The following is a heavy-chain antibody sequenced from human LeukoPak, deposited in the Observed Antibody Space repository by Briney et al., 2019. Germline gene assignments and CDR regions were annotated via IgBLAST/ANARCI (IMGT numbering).Heavy chain of an antibody. CDR3: ARGGYYDFWSGYSNWFDP. J-gene: IGHJ5*02. D-gene: IGHD3-3*01. CDR2: ISGSGGST. Sequence: GWSLRLSCAASGFTFSSYAMSWVRQAPGKGLEWVSAISGSGGSTFYADSVKGRFTISRDNAKNSLYLQMNSLRAEDTAVYYCARGGYYDFWSGYSNWFDPWGQGTLVTVSS. V-gene: IGHV3-23*01. CDR1: GFTFSSYA.